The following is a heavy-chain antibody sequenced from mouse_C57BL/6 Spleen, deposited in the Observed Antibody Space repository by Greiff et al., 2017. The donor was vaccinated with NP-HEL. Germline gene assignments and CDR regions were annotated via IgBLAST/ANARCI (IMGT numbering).Heavy chain of an antibody. CDR2: IYPGNSDT. D-gene: IGHD2-4*01. V-gene: IGHV1-5*01. J-gene: IGHJ3*01. CDR3: TRTGDYGGEAWFAY. CDR1: GYTFTSYW. Sequence: EVQLQQSGTVLARPGASVKMSCKTSGYTFTSYWMHWVKQRPGQGLEWIGAIYPGNSDTSYNQKFKGKAKLTAVTSASTAYMELSSLTNEDSAVYYCTRTGDYGGEAWFAYWGQGTLVTVSA.